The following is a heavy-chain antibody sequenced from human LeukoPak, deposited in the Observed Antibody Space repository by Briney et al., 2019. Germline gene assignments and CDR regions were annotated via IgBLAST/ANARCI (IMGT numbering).Heavy chain of an antibody. D-gene: IGHD6-13*01. CDR1: EYSFSTYW. CDR2: IYPGDSDT. Sequence: GESLKISCKGSEYSFSTYWIGWVRQMPGKGLEWMGIIYPGDSDTRYSPSFQGQVTISADKSTSTAYLQWSSLKASDTAMYYCARHGQQQLENWFDPWGQGTLVTVSS. J-gene: IGHJ5*02. CDR3: ARHGQQQLENWFDP. V-gene: IGHV5-51*01.